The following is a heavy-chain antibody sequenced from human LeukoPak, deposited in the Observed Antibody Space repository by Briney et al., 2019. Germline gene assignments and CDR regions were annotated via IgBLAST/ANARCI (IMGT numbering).Heavy chain of an antibody. CDR3: SRVNYDFWLGNYAGILGWFAP. CDR1: GFTFGEHG. D-gene: IGHD3-3*01. J-gene: IGHJ5*02. Sequence: GGSLRLSCIGSGFTFGEHGMSWSRQAPGKGLESVGFIRSKAFGATPEYAASVKGRFSISRDDSNSITYLQMNSLKTEDTAVYYCSRVNYDFWLGNYAGILGWFAPWGHGTLVTVSS. CDR2: IRSKAFGATP. V-gene: IGHV3-49*03.